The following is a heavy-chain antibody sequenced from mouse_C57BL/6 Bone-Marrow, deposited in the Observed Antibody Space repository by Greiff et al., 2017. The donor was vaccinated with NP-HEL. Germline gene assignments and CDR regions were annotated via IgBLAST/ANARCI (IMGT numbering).Heavy chain of an antibody. J-gene: IGHJ1*03. V-gene: IGHV1-85*01. D-gene: IGHD1-1*01. CDR3: ARRGYGSSYDDWYFDV. CDR2: IYPRDGST. CDR1: GYTFTSYD. Sequence: VQLQQSGPELVKPGASVKLSCKASGYTFTSYDINWVKQRPGQGLEWIGWIYPRDGSTKYNEKFKGKATLTVDTSSSTAYMELHSLTSEDSAVYFCARRGYGSSYDDWYFDVWGTGTTVTVSS.